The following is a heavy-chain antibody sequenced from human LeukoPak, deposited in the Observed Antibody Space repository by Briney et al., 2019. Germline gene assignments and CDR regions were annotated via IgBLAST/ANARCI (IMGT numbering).Heavy chain of an antibody. J-gene: IGHJ4*02. CDR3: ARAYNFLSAHYIFDC. CDR1: GGSISSGGYY. CDR2: IYYSGST. Sequence: SETLSLTCTVSGGSISSGGYYWSWIRQHPGKGLEWIGYIYYSGSTYYNPSLKSRVIISVDTSKNQFSLNLSSVTAADTAMYYCARAYNFLSAHYIFDCWGQGTLVTVSS. V-gene: IGHV4-31*03. D-gene: IGHD3-3*01.